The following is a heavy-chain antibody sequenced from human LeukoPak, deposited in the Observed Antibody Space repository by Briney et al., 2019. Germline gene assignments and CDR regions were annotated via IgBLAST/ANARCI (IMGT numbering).Heavy chain of an antibody. CDR2: IDPSDSYT. Sequence: GESLKISCKGSGYSFTNYWISWVRQMPGKGLEWMGRIDPSDSYTNYSPSLQGHVTISADKSISTAYLQWSSLKASDTAMYYCARHGCDITVSGTDLGCVDYWGQGTLVTVSS. V-gene: IGHV5-10-1*01. CDR1: GYSFTNYW. J-gene: IGHJ4*02. D-gene: IGHD6-19*01. CDR3: ARHGCDITVSGTDLGCVDY.